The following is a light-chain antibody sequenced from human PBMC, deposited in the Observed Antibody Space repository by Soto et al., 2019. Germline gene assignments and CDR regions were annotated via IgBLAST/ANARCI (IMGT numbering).Light chain of an antibody. V-gene: IGKV1-5*03. CDR2: KAS. CDR1: QSISSW. CDR3: QQYNSWYT. J-gene: IGKJ2*01. Sequence: DIQMTQSPSTLSASVGDRVTITCRASQSISSWLAWYQQKPGKAPKLLIYKASSLESGVPSRFSGSGSWTEFTLTISSLQPDDFATYDCQQYNSWYTFGQGTKLESK.